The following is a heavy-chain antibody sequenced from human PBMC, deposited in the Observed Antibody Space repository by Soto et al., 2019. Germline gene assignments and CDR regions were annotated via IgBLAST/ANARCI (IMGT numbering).Heavy chain of an antibody. V-gene: IGHV3-23*01. CDR3: VKDVWDY. D-gene: IGHD2-21*01. J-gene: IGHJ4*02. CDR1: VFRFSGYT. CDR2: IGNSGDGT. Sequence: PGGSLVLSCAASVFRFSGYTMNWVRQAPGKGLEWVAVIGNSGDGTHYADSVKGRFTISRDNSKNTLYLQMESLRAEDTAVYYCVKDVWDYWGQGVLVTVSS.